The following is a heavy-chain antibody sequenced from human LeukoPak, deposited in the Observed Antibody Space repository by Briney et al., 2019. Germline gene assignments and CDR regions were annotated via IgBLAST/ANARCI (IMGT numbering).Heavy chain of an antibody. CDR3: ARGQPGGFDI. V-gene: IGHV3-13*01. CDR2: IGTAGYT. J-gene: IGHJ3*02. Sequence: GGSLRLSCAASGFTFSRYDMHWVRQTPGKGLEWVSRIGTAGYTNYPGSVKGRFTVSRENAKKSLYLQMNSLRVGDTAMYYCARGQPGGFDIWGQGTMVTVSS. CDR1: GFTFSRYD. D-gene: IGHD1-14*01.